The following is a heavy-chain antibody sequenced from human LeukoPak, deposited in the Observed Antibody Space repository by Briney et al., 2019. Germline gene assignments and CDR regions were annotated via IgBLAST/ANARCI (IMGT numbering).Heavy chain of an antibody. D-gene: IGHD5-12*01. J-gene: IGHJ4*02. CDR3: AGSGYSGYVTDY. CDR1: GYSISSGYY. Sequence: SETLSLACTVSGYSISSGYYWSWIRQPPGKGLEWIGYIYYSGSTNYNPSLKSRVTISVDTSKNQFSLKLSSVTAADTAVYYCAGSGYSGYVTDYWGQGTLVTVSS. CDR2: IYYSGST. V-gene: IGHV4-61*01.